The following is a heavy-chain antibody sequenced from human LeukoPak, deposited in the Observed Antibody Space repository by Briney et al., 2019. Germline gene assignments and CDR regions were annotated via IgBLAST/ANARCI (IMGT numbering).Heavy chain of an antibody. D-gene: IGHD2-15*01. V-gene: IGHV3-74*01. CDR3: VRGGASTWS. Sequence: GGSLRLSCAASGFTFKLYWMHWVRQAPGKRPVWVSRINDDGSSTSYADSVKGRFTISRDDAKNTLYLQMNSLRAEDTAVYYCVRGGASTWSWGQGTLVTVSS. CDR1: GFTFKLYW. J-gene: IGHJ5*02. CDR2: INDDGSST.